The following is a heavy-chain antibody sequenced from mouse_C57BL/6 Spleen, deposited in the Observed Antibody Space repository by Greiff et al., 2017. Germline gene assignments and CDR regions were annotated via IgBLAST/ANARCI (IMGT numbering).Heavy chain of an antibody. J-gene: IGHJ2*01. D-gene: IGHD1-1*01. CDR1: GYTFTSYW. Sequence: QVQLQQPGAELVKPGASVKLSCKASGYTFTSYWMHWVKQRPGQGLEWIGMIHPTRGSTNYNEKFKSKATLTVDKSSSTAYMQLSSLTSEDSAVYYCARWGTTVVATDYFDYWGQGTTLTVSS. CDR2: IHPTRGST. CDR3: ARWGTTVVATDYFDY. V-gene: IGHV1-64*01.